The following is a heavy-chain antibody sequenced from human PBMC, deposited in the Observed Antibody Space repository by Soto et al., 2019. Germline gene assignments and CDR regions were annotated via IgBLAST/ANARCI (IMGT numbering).Heavy chain of an antibody. J-gene: IGHJ5*02. D-gene: IGHD4-17*01. CDR3: ARDRGYGDSNWFDP. V-gene: IGHV3-33*01. Sequence: GGSLRLSSAASGFTFSSYGMHWVRQAPGKGLEWVAVIWYDGSNKYYADSVKGRFTISRDNSKNTLYLQMNSLRAEDMAVYYCARDRGYGDSNWFDPWGQGTLVTVSS. CDR1: GFTFSSYG. CDR2: IWYDGSNK.